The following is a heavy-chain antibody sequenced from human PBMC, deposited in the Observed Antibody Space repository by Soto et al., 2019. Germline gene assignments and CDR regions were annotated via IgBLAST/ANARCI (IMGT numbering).Heavy chain of an antibody. J-gene: IGHJ4*02. CDR3: ARYPCSSNSCHYFDY. CDR2: IYYSGST. CDR1: GGSISSYF. V-gene: IGHV4-59*01. Sequence: SETLSLTCTVSGGSISSYFWSWIRQPPGKGLEWIAYIYYSGSTNYNPSLKSRVTISVDTSKNQFFLRLSSVTAADTAVYYCARYPCSSNSCHYFDYWGQGTLVTVS. D-gene: IGHD2-2*01.